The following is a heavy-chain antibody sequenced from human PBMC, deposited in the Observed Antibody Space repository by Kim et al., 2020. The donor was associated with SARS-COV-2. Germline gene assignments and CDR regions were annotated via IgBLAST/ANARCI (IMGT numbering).Heavy chain of an antibody. D-gene: IGHD2-2*01. CDR2: ISSSSRYI. CDR1: GFTFGDYS. CDR3: SRVILPRFQLFDYNFYGMDG. V-gene: IGHV3-21*01. J-gene: IGHJ6*02. Sequence: GGSLRLSCAASGFTFGDYSFIWVRQAPGKGLEWVSSISSSSRYISYADSVQGRFTVSRDNAKKSLYLQMNNLRPEDTAVYFCSRVILPRFQLFDYNFYGMDGWGQGTTVTVS.